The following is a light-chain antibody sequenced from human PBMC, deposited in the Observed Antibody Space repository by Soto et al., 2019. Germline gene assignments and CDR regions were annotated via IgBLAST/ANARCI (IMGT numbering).Light chain of an antibody. Sequence: DIVMTQSPDSLAVSLGERATMNCKSSQSVLYSSNNKNYLAWYQQKPGQPPKLLIDWASTRESGVPDRFSGSGSGTDFTLTISSLQAEDVAVYYCQQYYTTPYTFGLGTKLEIK. J-gene: IGKJ2*01. CDR3: QQYYTTPYT. CDR2: WAS. CDR1: QSVLYSSNNKNY. V-gene: IGKV4-1*01.